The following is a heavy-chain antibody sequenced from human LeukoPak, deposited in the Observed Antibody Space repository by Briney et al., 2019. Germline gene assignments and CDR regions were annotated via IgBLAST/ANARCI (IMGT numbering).Heavy chain of an antibody. D-gene: IGHD5-24*01. J-gene: IGHJ4*02. CDR3: ARHVETGVIDY. CDR1: GYSFTNYW. V-gene: IGHV5-51*01. Sequence: GESLKIACKGSGYSFTNYWIGWVRQMPGKGLEWMGIIYPDDSDTRYRPSFQGQVTISADKSISTAYLQWSSLKASDTAMYYCARHVETGVIDYWGQGTLVIVSS. CDR2: IYPDDSDT.